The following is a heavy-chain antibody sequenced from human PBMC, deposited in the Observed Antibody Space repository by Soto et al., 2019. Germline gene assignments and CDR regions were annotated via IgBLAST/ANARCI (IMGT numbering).Heavy chain of an antibody. CDR3: ANSEASYYYDSSGN. CDR1: GFTFSSYG. D-gene: IGHD3-22*01. V-gene: IGHV3-30*18. Sequence: PGGSIRLSRAASGFTFSSYGMHWVRQAPGKGLEWGAVMCYDGSNKYYADSVKGRFAISRDNSKNTLYRHMNRLRAEETDVYYCANSEASYYYDSSGNWGQGTLVTVSS. CDR2: MCYDGSNK. J-gene: IGHJ4*02.